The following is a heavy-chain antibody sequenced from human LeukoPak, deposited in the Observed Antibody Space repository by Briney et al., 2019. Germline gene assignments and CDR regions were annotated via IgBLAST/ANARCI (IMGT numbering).Heavy chain of an antibody. CDR2: ISGSGGST. CDR1: GYTFSSYA. Sequence: GGSLRLSCAASGYTFSSYAMSWVRQAPGKGLEWVSAISGSGGSTYYADSVKGRFTISRDNSKNTLYLQMNSLRAEDTAVYYCAKAWSGSYTFDYWGQGTLVTVSS. V-gene: IGHV3-23*01. CDR3: AKAWSGSYTFDY. J-gene: IGHJ4*02. D-gene: IGHD1-26*01.